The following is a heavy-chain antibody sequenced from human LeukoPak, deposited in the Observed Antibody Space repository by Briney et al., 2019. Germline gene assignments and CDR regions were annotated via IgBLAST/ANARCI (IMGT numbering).Heavy chain of an antibody. J-gene: IGHJ6*03. CDR3: ARSGSNYYYHYMDV. CDR2: ISSSSSYI. V-gene: IGHV3-21*04. D-gene: IGHD5-12*01. CDR1: GFTFSTYS. Sequence: PGGSLRLSCAASGFTFSTYSMNWVRQAPGKGLEWVSSISSSSSYIYYADSVKGRFTISRDNAKNSLYLQMNSLRVEDTAVYYCARSGSNYYYHYMDVWGKGTTVTVSS.